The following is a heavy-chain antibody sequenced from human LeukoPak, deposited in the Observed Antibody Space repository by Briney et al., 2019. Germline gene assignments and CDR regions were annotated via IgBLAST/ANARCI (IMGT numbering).Heavy chain of an antibody. D-gene: IGHD2-8*01. Sequence: GGSLRLSCAASGFTFSSYSMNWVRQAPGKGLEWVSYISSSSTIYYADSVKGRFTISRDNAKNSLYLQMNSLRAEDTAVYYCARTVLMVYAVDYWGQGTLVTVSS. J-gene: IGHJ4*02. CDR3: ARTVLMVYAVDY. CDR2: ISSSSTI. V-gene: IGHV3-48*01. CDR1: GFTFSSYS.